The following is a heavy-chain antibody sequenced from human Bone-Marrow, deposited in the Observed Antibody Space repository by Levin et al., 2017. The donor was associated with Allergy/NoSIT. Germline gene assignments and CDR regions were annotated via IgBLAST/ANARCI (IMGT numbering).Heavy chain of an antibody. D-gene: IGHD3/OR15-3a*01. V-gene: IGHV3-23*01. CDR1: GFTFSNFA. CDR3: AKAGGVHWAGYGMDV. J-gene: IGHJ6*02. Sequence: GGSLRLSCAASGFTFSNFAMSWVRQAPGKGLEWVSAIDDNSDYRYYADSVTGRFTISRDDSKNTLYLQMNSLRAEDSALYYCAKAGGVHWAGYGMDVWGQGTTVIVSS. CDR2: IDDNSDYR.